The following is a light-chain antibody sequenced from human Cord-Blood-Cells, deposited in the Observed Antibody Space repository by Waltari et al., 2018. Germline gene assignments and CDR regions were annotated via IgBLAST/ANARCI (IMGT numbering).Light chain of an antibody. CDR2: KAS. J-gene: IGKJ1*01. CDR1: QSISSW. CDR3: QQYNSYTWT. Sequence: DIQMTQSPSTLSASVGDRVTITCRASQSISSWLAWYQRKPGKAPKLLIYKASSLESGVPSRFSGSGSGTELTLTISSLQPDDFATYYCQQYNSYTWTFGQGTKVEIK. V-gene: IGKV1-5*03.